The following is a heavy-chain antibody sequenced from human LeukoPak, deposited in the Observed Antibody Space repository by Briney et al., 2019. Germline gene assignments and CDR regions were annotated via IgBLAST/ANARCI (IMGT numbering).Heavy chain of an antibody. J-gene: IGHJ4*02. Sequence: PGRSLRLSCAASGFTFSSYAMHWVRQAPGKGLEWVAVISYDGSNKYYADSVKGRFTISRDNSKNTLYLQMNSLRAEDTAVYYCAKDSPGIAVASTFDYWGQGTLVTVSS. CDR1: GFTFSSYA. D-gene: IGHD6-19*01. V-gene: IGHV3-30-3*01. CDR2: ISYDGSNK. CDR3: AKDSPGIAVASTFDY.